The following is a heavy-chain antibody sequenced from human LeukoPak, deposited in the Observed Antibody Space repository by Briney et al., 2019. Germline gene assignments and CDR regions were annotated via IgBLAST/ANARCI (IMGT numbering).Heavy chain of an antibody. D-gene: IGHD6-13*01. J-gene: IGHJ6*03. CDR3: ARDRDGWVSSSWTHYYYYYYMDV. V-gene: IGHV3-48*03. Sequence: PGGSLRLSCAASGFTFSSYEMNWVRQAPGKGLEWVSYISSSGSTIYYADSVKGRFTISRDNAKNSLYLQMNSLRAEDTALYYCARDRDGWVSSSWTHYYYYYYMDVWGKGTTVTVSS. CDR1: GFTFSSYE. CDR2: ISSSGSTI.